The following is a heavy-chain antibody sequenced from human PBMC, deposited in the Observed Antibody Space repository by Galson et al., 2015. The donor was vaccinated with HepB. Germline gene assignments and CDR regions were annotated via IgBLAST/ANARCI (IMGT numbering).Heavy chain of an antibody. V-gene: IGHV4-59*08. J-gene: IGHJ5*02. D-gene: IGHD2-21*01. CDR1: GGSISSYY. CDR3: AGGPYSYWFDP. CDR2: IYYSGST. Sequence: ETLSLTCTVSGGSISSYYWSWIRQPPGKGLEWIGYIYYSGSTNYNPSLMSRVTISVDTSKNQFSLKLSSVTAADTAVYYCAGGPYSYWFDPWGQGTLVTVSS.